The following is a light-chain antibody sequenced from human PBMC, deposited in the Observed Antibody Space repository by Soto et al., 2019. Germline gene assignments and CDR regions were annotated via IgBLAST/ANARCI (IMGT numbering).Light chain of an antibody. CDR3: QQRSNWPPFT. CDR1: QSINRH. V-gene: IGKV3-11*01. Sequence: EIVLTQSPATLSLSPGERATLSCRASQSINRHLAWYRQKPGQAPRLLIYDASNRATGIPARFSGSGSGKDVTLPISSLEPEDFGVYYCQQRSNWPPFTFGGGTKVEIK. CDR2: DAS. J-gene: IGKJ4*01.